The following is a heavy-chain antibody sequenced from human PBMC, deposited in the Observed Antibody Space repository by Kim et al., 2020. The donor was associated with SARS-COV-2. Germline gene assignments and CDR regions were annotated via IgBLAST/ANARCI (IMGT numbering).Heavy chain of an antibody. Sequence: SETLSLTCTVSGGSISSSSYYWGWIRQPPGKGLEWIGSIYYSGSTYYNPSLKSRVTISVDTSKNQFSLKLSSVTAADTAVYYCARIVATIETGPYYFDYWGQGTLVTVSS. CDR1: GGSISSSSYY. J-gene: IGHJ4*02. CDR3: ARIVATIETGPYYFDY. D-gene: IGHD5-12*01. CDR2: IYYSGST. V-gene: IGHV4-39*01.